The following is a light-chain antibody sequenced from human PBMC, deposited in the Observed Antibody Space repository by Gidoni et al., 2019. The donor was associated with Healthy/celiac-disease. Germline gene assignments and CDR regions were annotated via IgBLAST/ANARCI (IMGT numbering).Light chain of an antibody. J-gene: IGLJ3*02. CDR2: KDS. Sequence: SYELTQPPSVAVSPGQTARITCSGDALPKQYAYWYQQKPGQAPVLVIYKDSERPSGIPERFSGSSSGTTVTLTIRGVQAEDEADYYCQSADSSGTWVFGGGTKLTAL. CDR1: ALPKQY. V-gene: IGLV3-25*02. CDR3: QSADSSGTWV.